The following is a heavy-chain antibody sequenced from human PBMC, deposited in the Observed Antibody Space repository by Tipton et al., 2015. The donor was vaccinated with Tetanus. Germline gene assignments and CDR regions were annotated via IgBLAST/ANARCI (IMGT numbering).Heavy chain of an antibody. Sequence: TLSLTCAVSGGSISSSNWWSWVRQPPGKGLEWIGEIYHSGSTNYNPSLKSRVTISVDKSKNQFSLKLSSVTAADTAVYYCARGLKGQWQILDYFDYWGQGTLVTVSS. CDR2: IYHSGST. CDR3: ARGLKGQWQILDYFDY. V-gene: IGHV4-4*02. J-gene: IGHJ4*02. CDR1: GGSISSSNW. D-gene: IGHD6-19*01.